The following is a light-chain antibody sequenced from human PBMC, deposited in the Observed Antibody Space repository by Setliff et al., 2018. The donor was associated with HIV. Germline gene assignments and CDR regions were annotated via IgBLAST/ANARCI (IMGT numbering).Light chain of an antibody. Sequence: QSVLTQPASVSGSPGQSITISCTGTSSDVGRYNLVSWYQQHPGKAPKLMIYQATKRPSGVPNRFSGSKSGNTASLTISGLRAEDEADYYCCSNTGSNTYVFGTGTKVTVL. CDR3: CSNTGSNTYV. CDR2: QAT. J-gene: IGLJ1*01. CDR1: SSDVGRYNL. V-gene: IGLV2-23*01.